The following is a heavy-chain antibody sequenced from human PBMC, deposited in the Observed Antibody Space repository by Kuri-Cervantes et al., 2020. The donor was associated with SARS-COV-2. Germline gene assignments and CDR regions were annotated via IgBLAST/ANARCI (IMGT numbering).Heavy chain of an antibody. D-gene: IGHD4-23*01. CDR3: ARDYGGNSNFDY. CDR2: IYSGGST. CDR1: GFTVSSNY. V-gene: IGHV3-66*01. Sequence: GESLKISCAASGFTVSSNYMSWVRQAPGKGLEWVSVIYSGGSTYYADSVKGRFTISRDNAKNSLYLQMNSLRAEDTAVYYCARDYGGNSNFDYWGQGTLVTVSS. J-gene: IGHJ4*02.